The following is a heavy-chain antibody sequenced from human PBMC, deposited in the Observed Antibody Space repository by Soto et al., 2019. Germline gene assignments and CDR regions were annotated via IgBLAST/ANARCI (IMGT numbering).Heavy chain of an antibody. CDR1: GGSFSGYY. D-gene: IGHD3-22*01. J-gene: IGHJ4*02. CDR3: ARGGKVGSSGYYYNY. CDR2: INHSGST. Sequence: SETLSLTCAVYGGSFSGYYWSWIRQPPGKGLEWIGEINHSGSTNYNPSLKSRVTISVDTSKNQFSLKLSSVTAADTAVYCCARGGKVGSSGYYYNYWGQGTLVTVSS. V-gene: IGHV4-34*01.